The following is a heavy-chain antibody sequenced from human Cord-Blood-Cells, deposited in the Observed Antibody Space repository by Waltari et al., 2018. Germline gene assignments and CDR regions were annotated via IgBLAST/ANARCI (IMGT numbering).Heavy chain of an antibody. Sequence: QPQLQESGPGLVKPSETLSLTCTVSGGSISSSSYYWGWIRQPPGKGLEWIGSIYYSGSTYYNPSLKSRVTISVDTSKNQFSLKLSSVTAADTAVYYCASWWSYYAFDIWGQGTMVTVSS. D-gene: IGHD1-26*01. V-gene: IGHV4-39*01. CDR3: ASWWSYYAFDI. CDR2: IYYSGST. J-gene: IGHJ3*02. CDR1: GGSISSSSYY.